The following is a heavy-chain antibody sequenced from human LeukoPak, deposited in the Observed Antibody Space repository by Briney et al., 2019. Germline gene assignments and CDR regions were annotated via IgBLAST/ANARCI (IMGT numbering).Heavy chain of an antibody. CDR2: INAGNGNT. CDR1: GYTFTSYA. Sequence: GASVKVSCKASGYTFTSYAMHWVRQASGQRLEWMGWINAGNGNTKYSQKFQGRVTITRDTSASTAYMELSSLRSEDTAVYYCARDLLRYYYGSGSYYNYGMDVWGKGTTVTVSS. J-gene: IGHJ6*04. CDR3: ARDLLRYYYGSGSYYNYGMDV. D-gene: IGHD3-10*01. V-gene: IGHV1-3*01.